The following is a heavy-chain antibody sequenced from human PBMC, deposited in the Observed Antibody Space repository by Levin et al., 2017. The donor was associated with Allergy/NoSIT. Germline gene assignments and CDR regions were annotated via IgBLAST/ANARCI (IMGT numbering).Heavy chain of an antibody. CDR1: GFTYSNYA. Sequence: GGSLRLSCSASGFTYSNYAIHWVRQAPGKGLEYVSAINGNGDSTYYADSVKGRFTISRDNSKNTVYLQMSSLRADDTAVYYCVKDLRGSGSYSYPQFDYWGQGTLVTVSS. D-gene: IGHD3-10*01. J-gene: IGHJ4*02. V-gene: IGHV3-64D*06. CDR3: VKDLRGSGSYSYPQFDY. CDR2: INGNGDST.